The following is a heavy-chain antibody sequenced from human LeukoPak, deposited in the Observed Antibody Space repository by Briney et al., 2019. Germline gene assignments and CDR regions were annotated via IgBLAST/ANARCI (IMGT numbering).Heavy chain of an antibody. CDR3: AKGVNYFVLEY. Sequence: GGSLRLSCAASGFTFNTYAMSWVRQAPGKGLEWVSAISPSGGITYYEDSVKSRFTISRDNSKNTLYLQMNSLRAEDTAVYYCAKGVNYFVLEYWGQGTLVTISS. J-gene: IGHJ4*02. CDR2: ISPSGGIT. D-gene: IGHD3-10*02. V-gene: IGHV3-23*01. CDR1: GFTFNTYA.